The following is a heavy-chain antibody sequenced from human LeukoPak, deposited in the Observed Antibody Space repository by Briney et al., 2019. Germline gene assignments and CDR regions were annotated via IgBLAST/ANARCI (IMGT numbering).Heavy chain of an antibody. J-gene: IGHJ4*02. CDR1: GFTFSRYG. V-gene: IGHV3-30*18. CDR3: AKDGDSSGWYYFDY. Sequence: TGRSLRLSCAASGFTFSRYGMHWVRQAPGRGLEWVAVISYDGSNKYYADSVKGRFTISRDNSKNTLYLQMNSLRAEDTAVYYCAKDGDSSGWYYFDYWGQGTLVTVSS. CDR2: ISYDGSNK. D-gene: IGHD6-19*01.